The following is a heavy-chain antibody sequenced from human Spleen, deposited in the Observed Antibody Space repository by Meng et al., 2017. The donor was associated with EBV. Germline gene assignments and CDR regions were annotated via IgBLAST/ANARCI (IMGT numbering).Heavy chain of an antibody. CDR3: AKDLGDTAMYFGF. D-gene: IGHD5-18*01. Sequence: EVRLGESGGSFGPPGGSLRLSRVVSGFTFSTYAWHWARQSLGKGLEGVSVISSTGDTIYSGAPVKGRFTISRDNSKNTLYLQMNSLRAEDTAVYYCAKDLGDTAMYFGFWGQGTLVTVSS. V-gene: IGHV3-23*04. CDR2: ISSTGDTI. CDR1: GFTFSTYA. J-gene: IGHJ4*02.